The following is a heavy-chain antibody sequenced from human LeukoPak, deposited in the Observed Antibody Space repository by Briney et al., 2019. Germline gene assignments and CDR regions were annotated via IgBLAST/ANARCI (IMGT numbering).Heavy chain of an antibody. V-gene: IGHV3-23*01. Sequence: GGSLRLSCVVSGFTFSSYAMSWVRQAPGKGLEWVSAISGSGGSTYYADSVKGRFTISRDNSKNTLYLQMNSLRAEDTAVYYCAKSIVAVADSYYFDYWGQGTLVTVSS. CDR1: GFTFSSYA. CDR2: ISGSGGST. D-gene: IGHD6-19*01. CDR3: AKSIVAVADSYYFDY. J-gene: IGHJ4*02.